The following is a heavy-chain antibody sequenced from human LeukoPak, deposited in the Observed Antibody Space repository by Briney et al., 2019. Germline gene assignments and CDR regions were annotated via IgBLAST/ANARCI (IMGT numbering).Heavy chain of an antibody. J-gene: IGHJ3*02. CDR2: ISAYDGNT. V-gene: IGHV1-18*01. Sequence: GASVKVSCKASGYTFDNYGISWVRQAPGQGLEWMGWISAYDGNTNYANKLQGRVTVTTDASTSTAFMELRSLTSDDTAVYFCARDLGMFTISHGDAFAIWGQGTVVTVSS. D-gene: IGHD5-24*01. CDR3: ARDLGMFTISHGDAFAI. CDR1: GYTFDNYG.